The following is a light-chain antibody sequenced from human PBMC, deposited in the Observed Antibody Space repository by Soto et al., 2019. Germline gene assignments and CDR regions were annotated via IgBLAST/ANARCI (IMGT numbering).Light chain of an antibody. CDR2: GND. V-gene: IGLV1-40*01. CDR3: QSYDSRLSGPYV. Sequence: QSVLTQPPSVSGAPGQTVTISCSGSSSNIGANFDVHWYQQLPGTAPKLLVYGNDRRPSGVPDRFSGSKSGTSASLAITGLQAEDEAEYYCQSYDSRLSGPYVFRTGTKLSVL. J-gene: IGLJ1*01. CDR1: SSNIGANFD.